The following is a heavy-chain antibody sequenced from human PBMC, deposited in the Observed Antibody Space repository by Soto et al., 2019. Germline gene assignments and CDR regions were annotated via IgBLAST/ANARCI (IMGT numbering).Heavy chain of an antibody. CDR1: GFTFSSYA. V-gene: IGHV3-30-3*01. CDR2: ISYDGSNK. Sequence: GGSLRLSCAASGFTFSSYAMHWVRQAPGKGLEWVAVISYDGSNKYYADSVKGRFTISRDNSKNTLYLQMNSLRAEDTAVYYCARDPGLGRTYAFDILGPGTMVTASS. J-gene: IGHJ3*02. CDR3: ARDPGLGRTYAFDI.